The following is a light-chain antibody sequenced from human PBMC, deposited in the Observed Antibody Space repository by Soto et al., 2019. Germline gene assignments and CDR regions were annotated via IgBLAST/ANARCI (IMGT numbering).Light chain of an antibody. Sequence: DIVLTQTPLSSPVTLGQPASISCRSSQSLVHSDGNTYLSWLQQRPGQPPRLLIYKVSNRLSGVQDRFSGSGAETDFTLEISRVAAEDVGVYYCMQATQYRPYTFGQGTKLEIK. CDR3: MQATQYRPYT. J-gene: IGKJ2*01. CDR1: QSLVHSDGNTY. V-gene: IGKV2-24*01. CDR2: KVS.